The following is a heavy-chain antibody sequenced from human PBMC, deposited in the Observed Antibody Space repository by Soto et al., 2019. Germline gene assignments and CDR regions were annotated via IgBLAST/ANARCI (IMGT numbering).Heavy chain of an antibody. V-gene: IGHV4-59*01. J-gene: IGHJ6*03. CDR3: AREVGISNSSHYYCYYMDV. Sequence: PSETLSLTFTVPGYSINSYYWCWIRQPLGKELEWIGYIYYSGSTNYNPSLKSRVTISVDTSKNQFSLKLSSVTAADTAVYYCAREVGISNSSHYYCYYMDVWGKGTTVTVSS. D-gene: IGHD6-6*01. CDR2: IYYSGST. CDR1: GYSINSYY.